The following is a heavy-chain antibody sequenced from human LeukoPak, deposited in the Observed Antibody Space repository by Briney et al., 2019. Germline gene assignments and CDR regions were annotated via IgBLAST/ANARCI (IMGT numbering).Heavy chain of an antibody. D-gene: IGHD3-3*01. CDR1: GFTFSSYA. Sequence: PGGSLRLSCAASGFTFSSYAMSWVRQAPGKGLEWVSAISGSGGSTYYADSVKGRFTISRDNSKNTLYLQMNSLRAEDTAVYYCAKATRPFTIFGAVIGDYWGQGTLVTVSS. J-gene: IGHJ4*02. CDR3: AKATRPFTIFGAVIGDY. CDR2: ISGSGGST. V-gene: IGHV3-23*01.